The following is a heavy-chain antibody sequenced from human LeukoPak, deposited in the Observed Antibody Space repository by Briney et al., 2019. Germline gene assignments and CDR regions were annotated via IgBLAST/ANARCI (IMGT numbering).Heavy chain of an antibody. D-gene: IGHD3-10*01. V-gene: IGHV1-18*01. CDR1: GYTFTSYG. CDR2: ISAYNGNT. CDR3: ARDFGRHPYGSGSGGNYFDY. J-gene: IGHJ4*02. Sequence: ASVKVSCKASGYTFTSYGISWVRQAHGQGLERMGWISAYNGNTNYAQKLQGRVTMTTDTSTSTAYMELRSLRSDDTAVYYCARDFGRHPYGSGSGGNYFDYWGQGTLVTVSS.